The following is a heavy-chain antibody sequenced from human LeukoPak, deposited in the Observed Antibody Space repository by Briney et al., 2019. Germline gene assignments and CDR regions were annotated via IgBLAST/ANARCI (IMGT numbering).Heavy chain of an antibody. CDR1: GGSFSGYY. V-gene: IGHV4-34*01. CDR3: ARQRWLQFKGAFDI. CDR2: IYYTGST. D-gene: IGHD5-24*01. Sequence: SETLSPTCAVYGGSFSGYYWSWIRQPPGKGLEWIGSIYYTGSTYYNPSLESRVILSVDTSKNQFSLKLTSESAADTAVYYCARQRWLQFKGAFDIWGQGTMVTVSS. J-gene: IGHJ3*02.